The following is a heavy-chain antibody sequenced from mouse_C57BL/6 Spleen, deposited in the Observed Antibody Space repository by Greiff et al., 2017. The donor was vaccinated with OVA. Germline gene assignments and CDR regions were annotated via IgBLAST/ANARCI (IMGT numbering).Heavy chain of an antibody. CDR3: ARVDYGNWYYFDY. J-gene: IGHJ2*01. V-gene: IGHV1-82*01. D-gene: IGHD2-1*01. CDR1: GYAFSSSW. Sequence: QVQLQQSGPELVKPGASVKISCKASGYAFSSSWMNWVKQRPGKGLEWIGRIYPGDGDTNYNGKFKGKATLTADKSSSTAYMQLSSLTSEDSAVYFCARVDYGNWYYFDYWGQGTTLTVSS. CDR2: IYPGDGDT.